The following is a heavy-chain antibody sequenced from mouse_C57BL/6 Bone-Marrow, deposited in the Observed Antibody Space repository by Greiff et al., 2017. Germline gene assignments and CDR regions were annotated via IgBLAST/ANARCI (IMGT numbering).Heavy chain of an antibody. D-gene: IGHD1-1*01. CDR1: GYTFTNYW. CDR2: IYPGGGYT. V-gene: IGHV1-63*01. J-gene: IGHJ3*01. CDR3: ARSAGSSYRFAY. Sequence: VKLQESGAELVRPGTSVKMSCKASGYTFTNYWIGWAKQRPGHGLEWIGDIYPGGGYTNYNEKFKGKATLTADKSSSTAYMQFSSLASEDSAIYYCARSAGSSYRFAYWGQGNLVTVSA.